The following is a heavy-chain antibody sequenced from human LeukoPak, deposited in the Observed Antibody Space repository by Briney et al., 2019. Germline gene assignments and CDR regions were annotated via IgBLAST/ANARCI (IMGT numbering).Heavy chain of an antibody. CDR2: ISSSSTI. Sequence: GGSLRLSCAASGFTFSSYSMNWVRQAPGKGLEWVSYISSSSTIYYADSVKGRFTISRDNAKNSLYLQMNSLRDEDTAVYYCARDDVGATPGIDYWGQGTLVTVSS. J-gene: IGHJ4*02. V-gene: IGHV3-48*02. CDR3: ARDDVGATPGIDY. CDR1: GFTFSSYS. D-gene: IGHD1-26*01.